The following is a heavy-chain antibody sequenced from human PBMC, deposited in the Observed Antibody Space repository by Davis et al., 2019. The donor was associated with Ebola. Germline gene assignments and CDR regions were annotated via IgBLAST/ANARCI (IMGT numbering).Heavy chain of an antibody. CDR2: LNAYNGHT. J-gene: IGHJ5*02. D-gene: IGHD4-17*01. V-gene: IGHV1-18*01. CDR3: ARDATTVTTIWFDP. Sequence: AASVKVSCKTSGYTFSGYAISWVRQAPGQGLEWIGRLNAYNGHTNYAQKFQGRVTVSTDTSTSTAYMELRSLRSDDTALYYCARDATTVTTIWFDPWGQGTLVTVSS. CDR1: GYTFSGYA.